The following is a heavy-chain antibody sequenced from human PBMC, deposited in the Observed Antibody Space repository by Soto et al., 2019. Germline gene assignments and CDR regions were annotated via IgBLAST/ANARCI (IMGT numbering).Heavy chain of an antibody. CDR1: GFTFSSYA. Sequence: PGGSLRLCCSASGFTFSSYAMHWVRQAPGKGLEYVSAISSNGGSTYCADSVKGRFTISRDNSKNTLYLQMSSLRAEDTAVYYCVKVGPTHYYDSSGYYAFDIWGQGTMVTVSS. CDR2: ISSNGGST. D-gene: IGHD3-22*01. J-gene: IGHJ3*02. V-gene: IGHV3-64D*06. CDR3: VKVGPTHYYDSSGYYAFDI.